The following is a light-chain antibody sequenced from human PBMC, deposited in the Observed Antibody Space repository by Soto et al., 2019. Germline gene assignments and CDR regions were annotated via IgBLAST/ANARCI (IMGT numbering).Light chain of an antibody. CDR2: AAS. J-gene: IGKJ1*01. V-gene: IGKV1-39*01. CDR3: QQSYSSPRT. Sequence: DIQMTQSPSSLSASVADRVTITCRASQIIMRSLNWYQQKPGKAPKLLIYAASSLQSGVPSRFSGSGYGTDFTLAITSLQSEDFAIYHCQQSYSSPRTFGQGTKVDIK. CDR1: QIIMRS.